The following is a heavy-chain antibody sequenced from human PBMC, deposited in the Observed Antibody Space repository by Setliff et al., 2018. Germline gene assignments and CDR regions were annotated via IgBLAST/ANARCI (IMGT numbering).Heavy chain of an antibody. V-gene: IGHV7-4-1*02. CDR2: INTNTGNP. Sequence: ASVKVSCKASGYTFSTYAMTWMRQAPGQGLEWMGWINTNTGNPIYAQGFTGRFVFSLDTSVSTAYLQISSLKAEDTAVYYCARDVEDITYYYESSGYYRDYWGQRTLVTVSS. D-gene: IGHD3-22*01. J-gene: IGHJ4*02. CDR3: ARDVEDITYYYESSGYYRDY. CDR1: GYTFSTYA.